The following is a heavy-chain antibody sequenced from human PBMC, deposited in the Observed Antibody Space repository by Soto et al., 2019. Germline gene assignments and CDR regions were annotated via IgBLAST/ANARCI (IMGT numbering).Heavy chain of an antibody. CDR3: ARDVDADFRTDFDY. J-gene: IGHJ4*02. Sequence: KPGGSLRLSCAASGFTFSDYYIHWIRRAPGKGLEWISYISGNGEIIQYAASARGRFTISRDNAENSVYLEMDRLRAEDTALYYCARDVDADFRTDFDYWGRGTLVTVSS. D-gene: IGHD4-17*01. CDR2: ISGNGEII. V-gene: IGHV3-11*01. CDR1: GFTFSDYY.